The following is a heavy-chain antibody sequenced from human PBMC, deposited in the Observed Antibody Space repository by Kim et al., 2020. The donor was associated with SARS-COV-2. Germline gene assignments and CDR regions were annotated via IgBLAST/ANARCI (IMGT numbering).Heavy chain of an antibody. Sequence: GGSLRLSCAGSGFTFSNYAMTWVRQAPGKGLEWVSAISFGGGKIYYADSVKGRFSISRDTNTLYLQMNSLRADDTAVYYCVKGLGWGRGGPPGYYYGLDVWGQGTTVTVSS. CDR2: ISFGGGKI. CDR3: VKGLGWGRGGPPGYYYGLDV. CDR1: GFTFSNYA. J-gene: IGHJ6*02. V-gene: IGHV3-23*01. D-gene: IGHD2-15*01.